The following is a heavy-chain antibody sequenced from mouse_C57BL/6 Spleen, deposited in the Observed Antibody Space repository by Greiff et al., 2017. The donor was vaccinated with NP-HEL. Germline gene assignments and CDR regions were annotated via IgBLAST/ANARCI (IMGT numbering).Heavy chain of an antibody. Sequence: EVKLVESGGGLVKPGGSLKLSCAASGFTFSAYGMHWVRQAPEKGLEWVAYISSGSSTIYYADTVKGRFTISRDNAKNTLFLQMTSLRSEDTAMYYCARRYGSSSWYFDVWGTGTTVTVSS. CDR2: ISSGSSTI. D-gene: IGHD1-1*01. J-gene: IGHJ1*03. CDR1: GFTFSAYG. CDR3: ARRYGSSSWYFDV. V-gene: IGHV5-17*01.